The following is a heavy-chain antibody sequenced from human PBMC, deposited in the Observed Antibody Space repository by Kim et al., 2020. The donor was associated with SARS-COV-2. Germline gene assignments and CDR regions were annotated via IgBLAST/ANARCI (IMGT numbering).Heavy chain of an antibody. Sequence: GYADSVKGRFTISRDNAKNSLYLQMNSLRAEDTALYYCAKDSGGYYGMDVWGQGTTVTVSS. V-gene: IGHV3-9*01. J-gene: IGHJ6*02. CDR3: AKDSGGYYGMDV. D-gene: IGHD6-25*01.